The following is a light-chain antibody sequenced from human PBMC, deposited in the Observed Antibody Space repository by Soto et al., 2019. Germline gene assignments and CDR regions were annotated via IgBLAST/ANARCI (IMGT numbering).Light chain of an antibody. CDR1: SANIGGNT. CDR3: GAWDDSLNGWV. J-gene: IGLJ3*02. CDR2: SNN. Sequence: QTVVTQPPSASGTPGQRVTISCSGSSANIGGNTVNWYQQLPGTAPKLLIYSNNQRPSGVPDRFSGSKSGTSASLAISGLQSEDEGDYYCGAWDDSLNGWVFGGGTKVTVL. V-gene: IGLV1-44*01.